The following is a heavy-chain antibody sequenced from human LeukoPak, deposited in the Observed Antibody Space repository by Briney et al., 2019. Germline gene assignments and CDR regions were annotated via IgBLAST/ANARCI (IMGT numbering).Heavy chain of an antibody. V-gene: IGHV3-30*04. CDR1: GFTFSNYA. D-gene: IGHD6-13*01. CDR3: ARRRPGIAAAGFDY. J-gene: IGHJ4*02. CDR2: ISYDGSYK. Sequence: GGSLRLSCAASGFTFSNYAMHWVRQAPGKGLEWVAVISYDGSYKYFADSVKGRFTISRDNSKNTLYLQMNSLRAEDTAVYYCARRRPGIAAAGFDYWGQGTLVTVSS.